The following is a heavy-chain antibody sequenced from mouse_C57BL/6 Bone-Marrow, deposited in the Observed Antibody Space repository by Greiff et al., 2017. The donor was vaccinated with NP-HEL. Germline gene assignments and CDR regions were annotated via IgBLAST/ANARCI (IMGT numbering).Heavy chain of an antibody. CDR1: GYTFTDYY. D-gene: IGHD1-1*01. CDR3: ANSITTVVDYAMDY. Sequence: EVQLQQSGPVLVKPGASVKMSCKASGYTFTDYYMNWVKQSHGKSLEWIGVINPYNGGTSYNQKFKGKATLTVDKSSSTAYMELNSLTSEDSAVYYCANSITTVVDYAMDYWGQGTSVTVFS. J-gene: IGHJ4*01. V-gene: IGHV1-19*01. CDR2: INPYNGGT.